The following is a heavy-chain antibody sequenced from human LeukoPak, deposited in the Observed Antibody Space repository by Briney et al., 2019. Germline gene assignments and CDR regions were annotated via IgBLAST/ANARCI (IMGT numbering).Heavy chain of an antibody. CDR1: GGSISSYY. J-gene: IGHJ6*03. D-gene: IGHD5-24*01. V-gene: IGHV4-59*12. CDR3: ARDGYKYYYYYYMDV. CDR2: IYYSGST. Sequence: SETLSLTCTVSGGSISSYYWSWIRQPPGKGLEWIGYIYYSGSTNYNPSLKSRVTMSVDTSENQFSLKLSSVTAADTAVYYCARDGYKYYYYYYMDVWGKGTTVTISS.